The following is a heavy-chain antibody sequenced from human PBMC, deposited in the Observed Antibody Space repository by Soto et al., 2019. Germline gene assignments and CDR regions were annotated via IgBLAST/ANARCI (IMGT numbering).Heavy chain of an antibody. D-gene: IGHD3-3*02. CDR3: ARVAFSYFGMDV. J-gene: IGHJ6*02. V-gene: IGHV4-4*07. CDR2: VFSSGST. Sequence: QVQLQESGPGLVKPSETLSLTCSVPGGAISSYYWSWVLQPAGKGLEWIGRVFSSGSTNYNASLKSRVSMSIDTSKNEVSLTLRSVTAADTAVYYCARVAFSYFGMDVWGPGTTVTVSS. CDR1: GGAISSYY.